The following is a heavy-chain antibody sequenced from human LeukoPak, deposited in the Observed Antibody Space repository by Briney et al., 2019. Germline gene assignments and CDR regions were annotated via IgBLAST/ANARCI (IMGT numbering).Heavy chain of an antibody. D-gene: IGHD3-22*01. J-gene: IGHJ3*02. Sequence: GGSLRLSCAASGFTFSSYWMSWVRQAPGKGLEWVANIKQDGSEKYYVDSVKGRFTISRDNAKNSLYLQMNSLRAEDTAVYYCARDDSSGYYDAFDIWGQGTMVTVSS. CDR2: IKQDGSEK. CDR1: GFTFSSYW. CDR3: ARDDSSGYYDAFDI. V-gene: IGHV3-7*01.